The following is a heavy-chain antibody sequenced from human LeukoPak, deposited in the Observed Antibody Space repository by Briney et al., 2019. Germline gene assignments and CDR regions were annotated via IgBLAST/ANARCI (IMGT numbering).Heavy chain of an antibody. CDR2: TYHSGSA. D-gene: IGHD3-10*01. V-gene: IGHV4-38-2*02. CDR3: ARVLDYYGSGIYSFDY. CDR1: GYSITTGYY. J-gene: IGHJ4*02. Sequence: PSETLSLTCTVSGYSITTGYYWGWIRQPPGKGLEWIGGTYHSGSAYYNPSLKSRVTISVDTSKNQFSLKLSSVTAADTAVYYCARVLDYYGSGIYSFDYWGQGTLVTVSS.